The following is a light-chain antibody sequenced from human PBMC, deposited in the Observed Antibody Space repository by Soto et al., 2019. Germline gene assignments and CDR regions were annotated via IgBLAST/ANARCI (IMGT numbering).Light chain of an antibody. Sequence: EIVMTQSPATLSVSPGGRATLSCRAGQSVSSNLAWYQQKPGQAPRLLIYGASTRVAGIPARFSGSGSGTEFTLTISGLQSEDFAVYYCQQYDNWPPITFGQGTKVDIK. V-gene: IGKV3-15*01. CDR3: QQYDNWPPIT. CDR1: QSVSSN. CDR2: GAS. J-gene: IGKJ1*01.